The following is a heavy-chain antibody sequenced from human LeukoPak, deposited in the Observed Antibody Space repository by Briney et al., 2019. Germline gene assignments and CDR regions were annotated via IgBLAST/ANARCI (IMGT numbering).Heavy chain of an antibody. CDR2: ISHDGTVQ. CDR1: VFTFSSYG. Sequence: GRPLRLSCAASVFTFSSYGMQWVRQAPGKGLECVAVISHDGTVQHYADSVKGRFTISRDNSDHPLSLQMQSLRDEDTAIYYCANEGTPMASTSFDSWGQGTLIAASS. V-gene: IGHV3-30*18. D-gene: IGHD3-10*01. J-gene: IGHJ4*02. CDR3: ANEGTPMASTSFDS.